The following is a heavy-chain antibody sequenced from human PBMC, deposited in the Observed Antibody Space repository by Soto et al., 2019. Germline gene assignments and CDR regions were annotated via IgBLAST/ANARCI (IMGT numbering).Heavy chain of an antibody. CDR1: GGSISSGGYS. J-gene: IGHJ5*02. CDR2: IYHSGST. CDR3: ARVPDR. D-gene: IGHD2-2*01. V-gene: IGHV4-30-2*01. Sequence: SETLSLTCAVSGGSISSGGYSWSWIRQPPGKGLEWIGYIYHSGSTYYNPSLKSRVTLSVDRSKNQFSLKLSSVTAADTAVYYCARVPDRWGQGTLVTVSS.